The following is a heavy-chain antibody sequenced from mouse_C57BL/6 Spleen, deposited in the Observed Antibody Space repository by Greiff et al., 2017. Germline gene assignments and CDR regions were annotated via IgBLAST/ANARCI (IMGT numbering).Heavy chain of an antibody. CDR2: ISYDGSN. V-gene: IGHV3-6*01. CDR3: ARGDDYYGSSGFAY. D-gene: IGHD1-1*01. J-gene: IGHJ3*01. Sequence: EVKLVESGPGLVKPSQSLSLTCSVTGYSITSGYYWNWIRQFPGNKLEWMGYISYDGSNNYNPSLKNRISITRDTSKNQFFLKLNSVTTEDTATYYCARGDDYYGSSGFAYWGQGTLVTVSA. CDR1: GYSITSGYY.